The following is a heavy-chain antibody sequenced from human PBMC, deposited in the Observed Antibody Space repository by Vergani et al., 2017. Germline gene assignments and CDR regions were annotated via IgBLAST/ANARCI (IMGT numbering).Heavy chain of an antibody. Sequence: QVQLVQSGAEVKKPGASVKVSCKASGYTFTGYYMHWVRQAPGQGLEWMGWINPNSGGTNYAQKFQGRVTITRDTSISTAYMELSRLRSDDTAVYYCASTAVAGKGWELHPDYWGQGTLVTVSS. CDR1: GYTFTGYY. V-gene: IGHV1-2*02. D-gene: IGHD6-19*01. CDR3: ASTAVAGKGWELHPDY. J-gene: IGHJ4*02. CDR2: INPNSGGT.